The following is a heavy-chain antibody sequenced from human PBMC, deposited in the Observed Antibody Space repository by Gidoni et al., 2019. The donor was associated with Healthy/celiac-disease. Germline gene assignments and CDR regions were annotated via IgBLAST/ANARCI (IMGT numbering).Heavy chain of an antibody. CDR3: ARDLALGLDY. V-gene: IGHV3-53*01. CDR1: GFTVSSNY. CDR2: IYSGGST. D-gene: IGHD3-3*02. Sequence: EVQLVESGGGLIQPGGSLRLSCSASGFTVSSNYMSWVRQAPGKGLEGVSVIYSGGSTYYADSVKGRFTIARDNSKNTLYRQMNSLRAEETAVYYCARDLALGLDYWGQGTLVTVSS. J-gene: IGHJ4*02.